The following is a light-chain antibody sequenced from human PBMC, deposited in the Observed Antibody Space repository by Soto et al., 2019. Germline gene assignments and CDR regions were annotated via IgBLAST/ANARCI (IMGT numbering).Light chain of an antibody. V-gene: IGLV8-61*01. CDR1: SASVLTSYY. Sequence: QTVVSQEPSFSVSPGETVTLTCGLTSASVLTSYYPSWYQQTPGQAPRTLIYSTNIRSSGVPDRFSGSILGNKAALTITGALADDESDYYCALYVGSGTVVFGGGTQLTVL. J-gene: IGLJ2*01. CDR3: ALYVGSGTVV. CDR2: STN.